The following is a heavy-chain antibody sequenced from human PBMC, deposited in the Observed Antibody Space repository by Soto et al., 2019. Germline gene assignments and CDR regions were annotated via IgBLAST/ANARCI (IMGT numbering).Heavy chain of an antibody. J-gene: IGHJ6*02. V-gene: IGHV3-43*02. CDR3: SNLRGSSYSSSSYYYYGMDV. CDR1: GFTFDDYA. CDR2: ISGDGGST. D-gene: IGHD6-6*01. Sequence: GGSLRLSCAASGFTFDDYAMHWVRQAPGKGLEWVSLISGDGGSTYYADSVKGRFTISRDNSKNSLYLQMNSLRTEDTALYYCSNLRGSSYSSSSYYYYGMDVWGQGTTVTVSS.